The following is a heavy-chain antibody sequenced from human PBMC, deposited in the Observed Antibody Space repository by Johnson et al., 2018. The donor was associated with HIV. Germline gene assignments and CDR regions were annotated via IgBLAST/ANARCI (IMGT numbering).Heavy chain of an antibody. CDR1: GFTFSSYA. J-gene: IGHJ3*01. CDR3: AKGGVGAVAGIDWG. D-gene: IGHD6-19*01. Sequence: VLLVESGGGVVQPGRSLRLSCAASGFTFSSYAMHWVRQAPGKGLEWVAVISYDGSNKYYADSVKGRFTISRDNSKNTLYLQMNSLRAEDTALYYCAKGGVGAVAGIDWGWGQGTMVTVSS. CDR2: ISYDGSNK. V-gene: IGHV3-30-3*01.